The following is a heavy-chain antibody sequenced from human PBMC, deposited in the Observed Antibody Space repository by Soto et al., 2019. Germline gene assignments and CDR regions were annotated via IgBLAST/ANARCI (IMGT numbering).Heavy chain of an antibody. Sequence: SVKVSCKASGGTFSNHAISWVRQAPGQGLEWVGGIIPMFPTADYAQRFQGRVTITADDSTTTVYMELSGLRSEDTAMYYCARDDATYCGGDCYRYFYYGMDVWGKGPTVTVSS. CDR3: ARDDATYCGGDCYRYFYYGMDV. D-gene: IGHD2-21*02. CDR1: GGTFSNHA. V-gene: IGHV1-69*13. CDR2: IIPMFPTA. J-gene: IGHJ6*04.